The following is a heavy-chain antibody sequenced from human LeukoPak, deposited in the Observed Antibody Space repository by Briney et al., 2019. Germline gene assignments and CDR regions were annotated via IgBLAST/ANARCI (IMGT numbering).Heavy chain of an antibody. V-gene: IGHV3-23*01. J-gene: IGHJ6*03. D-gene: IGHD3-3*01. CDR2: ISGSGGST. CDR3: AKGSWGDFWSGYYRDYYMDV. Sequence: GGSLRLSCAASGFTFSSYAMSWVRQAPGKGLEWVSAISGSGGSTYYADSVKGRFTISRDNSKNTLYLQMNSLRAEDTAVYYCAKGSWGDFWSGYYRDYYMDVWGKGTTVNVSS. CDR1: GFTFSSYA.